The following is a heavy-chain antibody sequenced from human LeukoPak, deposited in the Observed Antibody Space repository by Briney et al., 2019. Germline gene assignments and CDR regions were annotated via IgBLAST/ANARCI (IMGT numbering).Heavy chain of an antibody. CDR3: ARCPRPTYFYDSSGYYGDY. V-gene: IGHV1-18*01. D-gene: IGHD3-22*01. CDR2: ISAYNGNT. J-gene: IGHJ4*02. Sequence: ASVKVSCKASGYTFTNYGVTWVRQAPGQGLEWMGWISAYNGNTNYAQELQGRVTMTTDTSTSTAYLELRSLRSDDTAVYYCARCPRPTYFYDSSGYYGDYWGQGTLVTVSS. CDR1: GYTFTNYG.